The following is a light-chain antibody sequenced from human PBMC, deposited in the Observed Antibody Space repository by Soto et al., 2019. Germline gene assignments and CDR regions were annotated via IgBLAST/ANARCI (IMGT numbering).Light chain of an antibody. V-gene: IGKV1-5*03. CDR1: QNINRW. CDR3: LQYNVYPLT. CDR2: KAS. J-gene: IGKJ4*01. Sequence: DIQMTQSPSTLSASVGDRVTITCRASQNINRWLAWYQQRPGKAPKLLIHKASTLEAGVPSRFSGSASGTEFTLTISSLQPDDFAAYFCLQYNVYPLTFGGGTKVEIK.